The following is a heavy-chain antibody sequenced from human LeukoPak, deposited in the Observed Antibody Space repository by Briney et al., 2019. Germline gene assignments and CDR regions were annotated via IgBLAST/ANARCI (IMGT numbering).Heavy chain of an antibody. J-gene: IGHJ4*02. CDR3: ARDSSDVLTGYYHF. CDR2: INPNGGRT. V-gene: IGHV1-2*02. D-gene: IGHD3-9*01. CDR1: GYTFNDYY. Sequence: ASVKVSCKTSGYTFNDYYVHWVRQAPGQGLEWRGWINPNGGRTNYAPKFQGRVTLTTDTSISTAYMELSGLISGDTALYYCARDSSDVLTGYYHFWGQGTLVTVSS.